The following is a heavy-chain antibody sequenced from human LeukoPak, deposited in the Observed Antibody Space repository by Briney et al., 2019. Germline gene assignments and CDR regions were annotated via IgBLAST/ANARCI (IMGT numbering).Heavy chain of an antibody. Sequence: ASVKVSCKASGYTFTSYGISRVRQAPGQGLEWMGWISAYNGNTNYAQKLQGRVTMTTDTSTSTAYMELRSLRSDDTAVYYCARGGDYYDSSGYYQTCPLDYWGQGTLVTVSS. CDR3: ARGGDYYDSSGYYQTCPLDY. CDR1: GYTFTSYG. CDR2: ISAYNGNT. D-gene: IGHD3-22*01. J-gene: IGHJ4*02. V-gene: IGHV1-18*01.